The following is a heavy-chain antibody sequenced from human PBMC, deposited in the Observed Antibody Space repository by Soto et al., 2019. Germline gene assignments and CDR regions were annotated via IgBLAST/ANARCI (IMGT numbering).Heavy chain of an antibody. CDR2: IYYSGST. CDR1: GGSISSADYY. Sequence: SETLSLTCTVSGGSISSADYYWRWIRQPPGKGLEWIGYIYYSGSTYYSPSLKSRVTISVDTSKNQFSLKLSSVTAADTAVYYCARASYGSGSNYWGQGTLVTVSS. J-gene: IGHJ4*02. V-gene: IGHV4-30-4*01. D-gene: IGHD3-10*01. CDR3: ARASYGSGSNY.